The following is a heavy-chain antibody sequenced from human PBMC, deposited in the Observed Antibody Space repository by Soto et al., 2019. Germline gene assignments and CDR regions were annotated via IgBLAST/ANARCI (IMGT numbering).Heavy chain of an antibody. D-gene: IGHD2-15*01. CDR1: GFTFSNYA. CDR3: TNANRYCSGANCFTFDY. J-gene: IGHJ4*02. Sequence: EVQLLESGGGLLQPGGSLRLSCTASGFTFSNYAMSWVRQAPGKGLEWVSTFSSGGGGTYYADSVKGRFTISRDNSKNTLSLQMTSLRAEDTAVYYCTNANRYCSGANCFTFDYWGLGTLVTVSS. CDR2: FSSGGGGT. V-gene: IGHV3-23*01.